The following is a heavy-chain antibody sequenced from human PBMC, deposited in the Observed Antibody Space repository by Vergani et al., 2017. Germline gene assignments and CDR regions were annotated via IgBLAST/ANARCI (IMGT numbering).Heavy chain of an antibody. CDR1: GGSISSGDYY. CDR3: ASNGYYCLDY. Sequence: QVQLQESGPGLLKPSQTLSLTCTVSGGSISSGDYYWSWIRQHPGKGLEWIGYMFYSGSTYYNPSLKSRVIISVDSSKNQFSLKLSSVTAADTAVYYCASNGYYCLDYWGRGTLVTVSS. J-gene: IGHJ4*02. D-gene: IGHD3-22*01. CDR2: MFYSGST. V-gene: IGHV4-31*03.